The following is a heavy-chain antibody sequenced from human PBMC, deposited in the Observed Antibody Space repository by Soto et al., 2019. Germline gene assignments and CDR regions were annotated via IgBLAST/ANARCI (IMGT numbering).Heavy chain of an antibody. V-gene: IGHV4-59*01. J-gene: IGHJ4*02. CDR2: IYYSGST. CDR3: ARDGGYPSYFDY. CDR1: GGSISSYY. Sequence: SETLSLTCTVSGGSISSYYWSWIRQPPGKGLVWIGYIYYSGSTNYNPSLKSRVTISVDTSKNQFSLKLSSVTAADTAAYYCARDGGYPSYFDYWGQGTLVTVSS. D-gene: IGHD5-12*01.